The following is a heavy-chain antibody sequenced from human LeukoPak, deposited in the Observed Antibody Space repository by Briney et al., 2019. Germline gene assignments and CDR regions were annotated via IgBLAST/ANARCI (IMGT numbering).Heavy chain of an antibody. Sequence: PGKSLRLSCAASGFTFSSYGMHWVRQAPGKGLEWVAVISYDGSNKYYADSVKGRFTISRDNSKNTLYLQMNSLRAEDTAVYYCAKDWAGTFYFDYWGQGTLSPSPQ. CDR3: AKDWAGTFYFDY. J-gene: IGHJ4*02. V-gene: IGHV3-30*18. CDR1: GFTFSSYG. D-gene: IGHD6-19*01. CDR2: ISYDGSNK.